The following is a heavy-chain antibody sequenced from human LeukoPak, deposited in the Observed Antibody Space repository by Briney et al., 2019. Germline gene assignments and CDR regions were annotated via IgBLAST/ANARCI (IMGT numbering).Heavy chain of an antibody. Sequence: GGSLRLSCAASGFTFSSYGMHWVRQAPGKGLEWVAVIWYDGSKKYYADSVKGRFTISRDDSKNTLYLQMNSLRAADTAVYSCAKEYCGGGVCNDDFFDYWGQGTLVTVSS. D-gene: IGHD2-21*01. CDR2: IWYDGSKK. CDR3: AKEYCGGGVCNDDFFDY. J-gene: IGHJ4*02. CDR1: GFTFSSYG. V-gene: IGHV3-33*06.